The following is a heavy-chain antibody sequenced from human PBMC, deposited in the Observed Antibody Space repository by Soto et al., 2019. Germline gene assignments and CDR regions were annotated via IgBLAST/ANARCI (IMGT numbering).Heavy chain of an antibody. CDR1: GFTFSSYA. CDR2: ISYDGSNK. V-gene: IGHV3-30-3*01. D-gene: IGHD4-4*01. J-gene: IGHJ5*02. CDR3: ARGLTRSNPPRQNWFDP. Sequence: QVQLVESGGGVVQPGRSLRLSCAASGFTFSSYAMHWVRQAPGKGLEWVAVISYDGSNKYYADSVKGRFTISRDNSKNTLYLQMNSLRAEDTAVYYCARGLTRSNPPRQNWFDPWGQGTLVTVSS.